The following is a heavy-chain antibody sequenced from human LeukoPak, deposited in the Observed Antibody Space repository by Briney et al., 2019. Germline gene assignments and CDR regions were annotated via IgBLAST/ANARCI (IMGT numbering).Heavy chain of an antibody. Sequence: PSETLSLTCTVSGGSISSYYWSWIRQPPGKGLEWIGYIYYSGSTNYNPSLKSRVTISVDTTKNQFSLKLSSVTAADTAVYYCARERPRYSSSWHRDFDLWGRGTLVTVSS. CDR2: IYYSGST. D-gene: IGHD6-13*01. CDR3: ARERPRYSSSWHRDFDL. V-gene: IGHV4-59*01. J-gene: IGHJ2*01. CDR1: GGSISSYY.